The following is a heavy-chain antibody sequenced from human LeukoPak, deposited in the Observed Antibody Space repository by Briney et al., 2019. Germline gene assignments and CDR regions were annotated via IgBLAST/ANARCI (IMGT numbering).Heavy chain of an antibody. CDR1: GFTFSSYG. Sequence: GGSLRLSCAASGFTFSSYGMHWVRQAPGKGLEWVAVISYDGSNKYYADSVKGRFTISRDNSKNTLYLQMNSLRAEDTAVYYCARMYYDFWSGYNGYCYYYGMDVWGQGTTVTVSS. J-gene: IGHJ6*02. D-gene: IGHD3-3*01. CDR3: ARMYYDFWSGYNGYCYYYGMDV. V-gene: IGHV3-30*03. CDR2: ISYDGSNK.